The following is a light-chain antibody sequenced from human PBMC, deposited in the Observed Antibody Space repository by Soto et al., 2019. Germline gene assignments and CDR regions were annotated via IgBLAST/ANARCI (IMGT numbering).Light chain of an antibody. CDR2: EVI. CDR1: SSDVGGYNL. Sequence: QSALTQPPSASGSPGQSVTISCTGTSSDVGGYNLVSWYQQHPGKAPKAVIYEVIKRPSGVPDRFSVSKSGNTASLTVSGLQAEDEADYYCSSYVTGDNYVFGSGTKLTVL. CDR3: SSYVTGDNYV. J-gene: IGLJ1*01. V-gene: IGLV2-8*01.